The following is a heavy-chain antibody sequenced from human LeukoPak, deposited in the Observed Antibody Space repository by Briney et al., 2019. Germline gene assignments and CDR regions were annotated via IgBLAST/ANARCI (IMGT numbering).Heavy chain of an antibody. J-gene: IGHJ5*01. CDR3: AKDPMSSGYYENWFDS. CDR2: ILGGGGYT. D-gene: IGHD3-22*01. V-gene: IGHV3-23*01. CDR1: GFTFSSYA. Sequence: GGSLRLSCAASGFTFSSYAMSWVRQAPGKGLEWVAAILGGGGYTYYADSVKGRFTISRDNPRNTLYLQMHSLRAEDTAVYYCAKDPMSSGYYENWFDSWGQGTLVTVSS.